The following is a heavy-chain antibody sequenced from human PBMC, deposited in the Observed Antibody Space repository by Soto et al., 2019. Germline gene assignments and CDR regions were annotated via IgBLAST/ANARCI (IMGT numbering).Heavy chain of an antibody. Sequence: QVQMVQSGAEVKTPGASVKVSCKASNYSFSSFGISWMRQAPGQGLEWMAWINPSNDNTHYAQGLQGRVTLPSDTSSSRAYMELRSVRSDDTAVYYCARDPFSSVGNLQVGYFDSLGQGTLVTVSS. V-gene: IGHV1-18*01. CDR3: ARDPFSSVGNLQVGYFDS. J-gene: IGHJ4*02. CDR1: NYSFSSFG. D-gene: IGHD1-26*01. CDR2: INPSNDNT.